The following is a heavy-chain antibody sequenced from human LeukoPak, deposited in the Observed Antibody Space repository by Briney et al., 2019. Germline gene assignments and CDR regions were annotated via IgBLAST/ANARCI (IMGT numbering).Heavy chain of an antibody. V-gene: IGHV3-48*01. D-gene: IGHD6-19*01. CDR3: AKIKEQWLVRPHYYYGMDV. CDR2: ISKSSRGI. CDR1: GFTFSSYS. Sequence: GGSLRLSCAASGFTFSSYSMNWVRQAPGKGLEWVAYISKSSRGIYFADSVKGRFTISRDNSKNTLYLQMNSLRAEDTAVYYCAKIKEQWLVRPHYYYGMDVWGQGTTVTVSS. J-gene: IGHJ6*02.